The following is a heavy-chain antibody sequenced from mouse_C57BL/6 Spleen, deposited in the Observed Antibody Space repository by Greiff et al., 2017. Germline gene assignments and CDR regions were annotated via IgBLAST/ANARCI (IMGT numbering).Heavy chain of an antibody. CDR3: ARLGLGIYGSRGFDV. V-gene: IGHV1-76*01. J-gene: IGHJ1*03. D-gene: IGHD1-1*01. CDR2: IYPGSGNT. CDR1: GYTFTDYY. Sequence: QVQLQQSGAELVRPGASVKLSCKASGYTFTDYYINWVKQRPGQGLEWIARIYPGSGNTYYNEKFKGKATLTAEKSSSTAYMQLSSLTSEDSAVYFCARLGLGIYGSRGFDVWGTGTTVTVSS.